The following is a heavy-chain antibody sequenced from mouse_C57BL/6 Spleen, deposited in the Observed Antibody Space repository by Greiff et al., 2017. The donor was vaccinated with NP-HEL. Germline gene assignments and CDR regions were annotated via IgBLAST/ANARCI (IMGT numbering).Heavy chain of an antibody. Sequence: QVQLKQSGAELVKPGASVKISCKASGYAFSSYWMNWVKQRPGKGLEWIGQIYPGDGDTNYNGKFKGKATLTADKSSSTAYMQHSSLTSEDSAVYFCARWGYDYDEAYWGQGTLVTVSA. CDR1: GYAFSSYW. V-gene: IGHV1-80*01. J-gene: IGHJ3*01. CDR2: IYPGDGDT. D-gene: IGHD2-4*01. CDR3: ARWGYDYDEAY.